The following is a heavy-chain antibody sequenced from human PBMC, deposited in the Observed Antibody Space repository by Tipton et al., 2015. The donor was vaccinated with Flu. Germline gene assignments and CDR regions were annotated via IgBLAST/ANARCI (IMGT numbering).Heavy chain of an antibody. Sequence: TLSLTCTVSGGSISSYYWGWIRQPAGKGLEWIGRIYTSGSTNYNPSLKSRVTMSVDTSKNQFSLKLSSVTAADTAVYYCASDSAPTTRWVGYFDLWGRGTLVTVSS. CDR3: ASDSAPTTRWVGYFDL. CDR1: GGSISSYY. CDR2: IYTSGST. V-gene: IGHV4-4*07. J-gene: IGHJ2*01. D-gene: IGHD1-26*01.